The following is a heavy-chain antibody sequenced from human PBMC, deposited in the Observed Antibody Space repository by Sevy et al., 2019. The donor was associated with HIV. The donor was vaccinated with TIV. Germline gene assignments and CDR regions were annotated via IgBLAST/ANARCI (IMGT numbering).Heavy chain of an antibody. Sequence: ASVKVSCKASGYTFTRYGISWVRQAPGQGLEWMGWISAYNGNTNYAQKLQGRVTMTTDTSTGTAYMELRSLRSDDTAVYYCARDRVGGSSSSWDRIDAFDIWGQGTMVTVSS. CDR3: ARDRVGGSSSSWDRIDAFDI. CDR2: ISAYNGNT. J-gene: IGHJ3*02. V-gene: IGHV1-18*01. CDR1: GYTFTRYG. D-gene: IGHD6-13*01.